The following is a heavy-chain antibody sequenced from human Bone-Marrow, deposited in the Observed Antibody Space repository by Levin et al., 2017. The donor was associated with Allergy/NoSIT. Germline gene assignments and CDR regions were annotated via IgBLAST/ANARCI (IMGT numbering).Heavy chain of an antibody. D-gene: IGHD5-18*01. CDR2: IYYSGST. CDR3: ARLRVDTAIIWGYYGMDV. J-gene: IGHJ6*02. Sequence: GSLRLSCTVSGGSISSYYWSWIRQPPGKGLEWIGYIYYSGSTNYNPSLKSRVTISVDTSKNQFSLKLSSVTAADTAVYYCARLRVDTAIIWGYYGMDVWGQGTTVTVSS. CDR1: GGSISSYY. V-gene: IGHV4-59*01.